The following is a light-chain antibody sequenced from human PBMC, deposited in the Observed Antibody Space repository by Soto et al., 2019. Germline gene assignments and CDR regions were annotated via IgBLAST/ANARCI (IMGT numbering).Light chain of an antibody. CDR2: DTN. Sequence: QAVVTQEPSLTVSPGGTVTLTCGSSAGAVTSGHYPYWFQQEPGQAPRTLIYDTNNKHSWTPARFSGSLLGGKAALTLSGAQPEDEADYYCMLSYSGAWVFGGGTKLPVL. V-gene: IGLV7-46*01. CDR3: MLSYSGAWV. CDR1: AGAVTSGHY. J-gene: IGLJ3*02.